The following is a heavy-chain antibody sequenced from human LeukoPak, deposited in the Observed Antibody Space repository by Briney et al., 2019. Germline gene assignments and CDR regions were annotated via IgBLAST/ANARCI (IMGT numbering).Heavy chain of an antibody. J-gene: IGHJ4*02. D-gene: IGHD2-21*01. CDR3: ARTKHTYRALDY. V-gene: IGHV3-48*03. CDR2: ISSSGSTI. CDR1: GFTFSSNE. Sequence: GGSLRLSCAASGFTFSSNEMNSFRQAPGKGLEWVSYISSSGSTIYYADSVKGRFAISRDNAKNSLYLQMNSLRAEDTAVYYCARTKHTYRALDYWGQGTLVTVSS.